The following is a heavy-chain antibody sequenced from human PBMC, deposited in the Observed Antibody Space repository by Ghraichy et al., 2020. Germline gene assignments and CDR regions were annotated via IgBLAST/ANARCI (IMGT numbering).Heavy chain of an antibody. CDR2: ISSDGGFT. CDR3: ARSSQVVSHFDH. V-gene: IGHV3-64*02. J-gene: IGHJ4*02. Sequence: GGSLRLSCAASGFTLSSYAMHWVRQAPGKGLEYVSAISSDGGFTYYADSVKGRFTISRDNSKNTLYLQMGSLRAEDMAVYYCARSSQVVSHFDHWGQGTLVTVSS. D-gene: IGHD2-15*01. CDR1: GFTLSSYA.